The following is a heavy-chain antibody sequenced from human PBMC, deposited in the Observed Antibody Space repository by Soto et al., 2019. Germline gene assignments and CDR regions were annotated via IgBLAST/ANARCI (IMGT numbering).Heavy chain of an antibody. D-gene: IGHD1-7*01. CDR1: GYTFTSYD. J-gene: IGHJ6*03. V-gene: IGHV1-8*01. Sequence: GASVKVSCKASGYTFTSYDINWVRQATGQGLEWMGWMNPNSGNTGYAQKFQGRVTMTRNTSISTAYMELSSLRSEDTAVYYCARGPDRGWNLNYYYYYYMDVWGKRTTVTVSS. CDR3: ARGPDRGWNLNYYYYYYMDV. CDR2: MNPNSGNT.